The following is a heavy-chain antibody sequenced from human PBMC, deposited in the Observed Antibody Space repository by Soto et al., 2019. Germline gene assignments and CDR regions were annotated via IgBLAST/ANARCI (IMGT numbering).Heavy chain of an antibody. CDR3: ARAKAVVIAALDI. J-gene: IGHJ3*02. Sequence: LRLSCKASGFMFNNSAMTWVRQAPGQGLQWVASVSDNGGSRGGTYYADSVKGRFTISRDNSKSTLYLQLDSLTGADTAVYYCARAKAVVIAALDIWGQGTMVTVSS. CDR1: GFMFNNSA. D-gene: IGHD2-21*01. V-gene: IGHV3-23*01. CDR2: VSDNGGSRGGT.